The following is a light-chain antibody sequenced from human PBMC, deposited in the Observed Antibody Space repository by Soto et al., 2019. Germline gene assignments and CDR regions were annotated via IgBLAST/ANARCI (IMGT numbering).Light chain of an antibody. CDR2: GNS. J-gene: IGLJ3*02. CDR1: SSNIGAGYD. V-gene: IGLV1-40*01. Sequence: QSVLTPPPSVSGAPGQRVTISCTGSSSNIGAGYDVHWYQQLPGTAPKLLIHGNSNRPSGVPDRFSGSKSGTSASLAITGLQAEDEADYYCQSYDSSLSGWVFGGGTKVTV. CDR3: QSYDSSLSGWV.